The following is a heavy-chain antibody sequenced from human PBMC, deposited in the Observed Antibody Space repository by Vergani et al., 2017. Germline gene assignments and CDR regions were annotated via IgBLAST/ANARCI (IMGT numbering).Heavy chain of an antibody. D-gene: IGHD3-9*01. CDR1: GYTFSNYY. Sequence: QVQVVQCGAEVKTSGASVKVSCKTSGYTFSNYYMHWVRQAPGQGLEWLGRINPSGGHTNYEQKFQGRVTMTRDTSTSTVYMELSSLSSEDTAIYYCARGDYGILTGYRYWGQGTLVTVSA. CDR2: INPSGGHT. J-gene: IGHJ4*02. CDR3: ARGDYGILTGYRY. V-gene: IGHV1-46*03.